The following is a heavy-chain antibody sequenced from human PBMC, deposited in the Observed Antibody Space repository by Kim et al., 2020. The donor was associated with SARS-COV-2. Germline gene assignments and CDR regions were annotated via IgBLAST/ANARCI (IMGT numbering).Heavy chain of an antibody. V-gene: IGHV4-31*03. CDR2: IYYSGST. Sequence: SETLSLTCTVSGGSISSGGYYWSWIRQHPGKGLEWIGYIYYSGSTYYNPSLKSRVTISVDTSKNQFSLKLSSVTAADTAVYYCAREERVVPAGLYYYYYMDVWGKGTTVTVSS. J-gene: IGHJ6*03. CDR1: GGSISSGGYY. D-gene: IGHD2-2*01. CDR3: AREERVVPAGLYYYYYMDV.